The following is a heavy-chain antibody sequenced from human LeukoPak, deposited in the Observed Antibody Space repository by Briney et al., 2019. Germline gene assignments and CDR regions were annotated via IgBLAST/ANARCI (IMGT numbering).Heavy chain of an antibody. CDR1: GGTFNSYS. CDR2: IIPIFDTP. V-gene: IGHV1-69*13. J-gene: IGHJ4*02. Sequence: GASVNDSFKASGGTFNSYSISWGRQAPGQGLEWMGRIIPIFDTPHYAQIFQGRVTITADQSTRTSYMELRSLTSDDTAVYYCSRARRDGYSWVDLWGQGTLVTVSS. CDR3: SRARRDGYSWVDL. D-gene: IGHD5-24*01.